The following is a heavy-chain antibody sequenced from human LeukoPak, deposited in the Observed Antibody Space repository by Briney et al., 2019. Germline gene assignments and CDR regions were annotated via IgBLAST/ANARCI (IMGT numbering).Heavy chain of an antibody. J-gene: IGHJ6*03. Sequence: ASVKVSCKASGYTFTGYYMRWVRQAPGQGLEWMGWINPNSGGTNYAQKFQGRVTMTRDTSISTAYMELSRLRSDDTAVYYCARNYPGYYYYMDVWGKGTTVTISS. CDR1: GYTFTGYY. CDR3: ARNYPGYYYYMDV. D-gene: IGHD1-7*01. CDR2: INPNSGGT. V-gene: IGHV1-2*02.